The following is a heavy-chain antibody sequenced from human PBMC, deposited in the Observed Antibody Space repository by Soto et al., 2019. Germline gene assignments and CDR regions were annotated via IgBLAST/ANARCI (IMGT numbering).Heavy chain of an antibody. D-gene: IGHD3-9*01. CDR1: GFTFSNAW. V-gene: IGHV3-15*01. J-gene: IGHJ4*02. CDR2: IKSKTDGGTT. CDR3: TTNLYFDWAPSDFDY. Sequence: EVQLVESGGGLVKPGGSLRLSCAASGFTFSNAWMSWVRQAPGKGLEWVGRIKSKTDGGTTDYAAPVKGRFTISRDDSKNTLYLQMNSLKTEDTAVYYCTTNLYFDWAPSDFDYWGQGTLVTVSS.